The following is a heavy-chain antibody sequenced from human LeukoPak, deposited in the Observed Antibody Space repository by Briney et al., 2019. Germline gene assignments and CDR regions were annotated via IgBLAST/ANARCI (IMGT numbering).Heavy chain of an antibody. CDR1: GYSFTSYW. V-gene: IGHV5-51*01. CDR3: ARLEEDLTLGVAGYWFVP. Sequence: HGESLKISCKGSGYSFTSYWIGWVRQMPGKGLEWMGIIYPGDSDTRYSPSFQGQVTISADKSISTAYLQWSSLRASDTAMYYCARLEEDLTLGVAGYWFVPWGQGTLVTVSS. J-gene: IGHJ5*02. D-gene: IGHD3-16*01. CDR2: IYPGDSDT.